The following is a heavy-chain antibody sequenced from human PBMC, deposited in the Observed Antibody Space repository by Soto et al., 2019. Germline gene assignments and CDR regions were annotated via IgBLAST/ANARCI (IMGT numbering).Heavy chain of an antibody. J-gene: IGHJ4*02. D-gene: IGHD6-13*01. CDR2: ISGSDGST. CDR1: GFTFSSYA. Sequence: EVQLLESGGGLVQPGGSLRLSCAASGFTFSSYAMNWVRQAPGKGVVWVSVISGSDGSTYYADSVKGRFTISRDNSKNTLNLQMNSLRAEDTAVYYCARRSSSWYFDYWGQGTLVTVSS. V-gene: IGHV3-23*01. CDR3: ARRSSSWYFDY.